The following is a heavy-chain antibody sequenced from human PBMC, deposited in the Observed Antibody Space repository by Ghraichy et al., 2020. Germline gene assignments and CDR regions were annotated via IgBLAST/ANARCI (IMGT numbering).Heavy chain of an antibody. D-gene: IGHD2-2*01. J-gene: IGHJ4*02. CDR3: AREGVPAAIDY. Sequence: SETLSLTCTVSGGSISSYYWSWIRQPPGKGLEWIGYIYYSGSTNYNPSLKSRVTISVDTSKNQFSLKLSSVTAADTAVYYCAREGVPAAIDYWGQGTLVTVSS. CDR1: GGSISSYY. V-gene: IGHV4-59*01. CDR2: IYYSGST.